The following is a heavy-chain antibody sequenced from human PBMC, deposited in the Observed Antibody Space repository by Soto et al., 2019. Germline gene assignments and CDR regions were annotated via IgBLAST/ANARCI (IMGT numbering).Heavy chain of an antibody. Sequence: SETLSLTCTVSGGSISSYYGSWIRQPPGKGLEWIGYIYYSGSTNYNPSLKSRVTISVDTSKNQFSLKLSSVTAADTAVYYCARVEGGYYYYYMDVWGKGTTVTVSS. CDR1: GGSISSYY. D-gene: IGHD1-1*01. CDR3: ARVEGGYYYYYMDV. CDR2: IYYSGST. J-gene: IGHJ6*03. V-gene: IGHV4-59*01.